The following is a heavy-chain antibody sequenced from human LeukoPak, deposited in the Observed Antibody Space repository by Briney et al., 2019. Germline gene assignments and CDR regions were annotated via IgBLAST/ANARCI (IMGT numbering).Heavy chain of an antibody. CDR1: GYTFSSYW. D-gene: IGHD4-23*01. Sequence: GESLKISCKGSGYTFSSYWIAWVRQLAGKGLEWMGIIYPGDSDTRYSPSFQGQVTISADKSISTAYLQWSSLKASDTAMYYCARRDYGGKQFDYWGQGTLVTVSS. CDR2: IYPGDSDT. CDR3: ARRDYGGKQFDY. V-gene: IGHV5-51*01. J-gene: IGHJ4*02.